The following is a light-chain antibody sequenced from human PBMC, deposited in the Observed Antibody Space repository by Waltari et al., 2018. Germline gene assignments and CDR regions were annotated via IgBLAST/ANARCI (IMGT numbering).Light chain of an antibody. V-gene: IGLV3-1*01. CDR2: QDD. J-gene: IGLJ2*01. CDR3: QAWDTSAAVV. Sequence: WYLLKSGQPPLLVIDQDDKWPSGMPERFFGSNSGNAATLTVSGTQSVDEADDYCQAWDTSAAVVFGGGTKLTVL.